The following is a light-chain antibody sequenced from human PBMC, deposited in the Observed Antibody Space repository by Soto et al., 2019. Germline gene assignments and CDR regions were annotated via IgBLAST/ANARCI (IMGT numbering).Light chain of an antibody. CDR3: QQYGTSPLT. V-gene: IGKV3-20*01. Sequence: EIVLTQSPDTLSLSPGERVTLSCRASQSVSSSYLAWYQQKPGQAPRLLIYGASSRATGIPDRFSGSGSGTDFTLTISRLEPEDFAVYYCQQYGTSPLTFGGRTKLEIK. CDR1: QSVSSSY. J-gene: IGKJ4*01. CDR2: GAS.